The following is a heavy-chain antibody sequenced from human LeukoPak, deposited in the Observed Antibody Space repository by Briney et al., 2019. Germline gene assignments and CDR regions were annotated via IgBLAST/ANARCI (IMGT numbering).Heavy chain of an antibody. CDR1: GFTFSDYY. J-gene: IGHJ4*02. V-gene: IGHV3-11*01. Sequence: KPGGSLRLSCAASGFTFSDYYMSWIRQAPGKGLEWVSYISSSGGTINYADSLKGRFTTSRDNAKNSLYLEVNSLRAEDTALYYCARDQLNFPYWGQGTLVTVSS. CDR2: ISSSGGTI. CDR3: ARDQLNFPY. D-gene: IGHD5-24*01.